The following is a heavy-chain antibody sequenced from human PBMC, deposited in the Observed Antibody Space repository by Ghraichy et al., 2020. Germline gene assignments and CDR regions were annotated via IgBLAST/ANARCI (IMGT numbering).Heavy chain of an antibody. CDR1: GGTFSSYT. Sequence: SVKVSYKASGGTFSSYTISWVRQAPGQGLEWMGRIIPILGIANYAQKFQGRVTITADKSTSTAYMELSSLRSEDTAVYYCARGDVEMATIYLDYWGQGTLVTVSS. CDR3: ARGDVEMATIYLDY. V-gene: IGHV1-69*02. J-gene: IGHJ4*02. D-gene: IGHD5-24*01. CDR2: IIPILGIA.